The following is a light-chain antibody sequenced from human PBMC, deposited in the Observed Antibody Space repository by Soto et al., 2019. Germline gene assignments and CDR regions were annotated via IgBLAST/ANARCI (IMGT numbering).Light chain of an antibody. V-gene: IGKV3-11*01. Sequence: EIVLTQSPATLSLSPGERATLSCRASQSVSSYLAWYQKKPGQAPSLLIYDASNRATGIPARFSGSESGTDFTLTISSLEPEEFAVYYCQQRSNWPLIFGGGTKVEIQ. J-gene: IGKJ4*01. CDR3: QQRSNWPLI. CDR2: DAS. CDR1: QSVSSY.